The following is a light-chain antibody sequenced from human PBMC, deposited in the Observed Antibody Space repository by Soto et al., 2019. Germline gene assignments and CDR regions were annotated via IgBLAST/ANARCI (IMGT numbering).Light chain of an antibody. J-gene: IGKJ1*01. V-gene: IGKV3-20*01. CDR2: GAS. Sequence: EIVLTQSPGTLSLSPGERATLSCRASQSVSSSYLAWYQQKPGQAPRLLIYGASSRATGIPDRFSGSGSGTDFTLTISRLEPEVFAVYYCQQYGSSRTLGQGTKVNIK. CDR1: QSVSSSY. CDR3: QQYGSSRT.